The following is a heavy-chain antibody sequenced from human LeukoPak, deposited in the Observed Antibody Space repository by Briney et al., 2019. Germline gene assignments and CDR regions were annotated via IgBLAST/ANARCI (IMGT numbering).Heavy chain of an antibody. CDR1: GFTFSTYG. V-gene: IGHV3-30*03. Sequence: GGSLRLSCAASGFTFSTYGMNWVRQAPGKGLEWVAVISYDGSNKYYADSVKGRFTISRDNSKNTLYLQMNSLRAEDTAVYYCARDYYESSGSYYYYGMDVWGQGTTVTVSS. CDR2: ISYDGSNK. CDR3: ARDYYESSGSYYYYGMDV. J-gene: IGHJ6*02. D-gene: IGHD3-22*01.